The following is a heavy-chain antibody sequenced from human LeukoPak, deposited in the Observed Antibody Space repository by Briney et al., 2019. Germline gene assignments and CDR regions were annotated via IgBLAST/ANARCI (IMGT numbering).Heavy chain of an antibody. CDR2: IYHSGTT. CDR3: ARDYYDSSGRNFDY. Sequence: SETLSLTCAVSGGSINSGGYSWSWIRQPPGKGLEWIGYIYHSGTTNYNPSLKSRVTISVDTSKNQFSLKLSSVTAADTAVYYCARDYYDSSGRNFDYWGQGTLVTVSS. J-gene: IGHJ4*02. CDR1: GGSINSGGYS. V-gene: IGHV4-61*08. D-gene: IGHD3-22*01.